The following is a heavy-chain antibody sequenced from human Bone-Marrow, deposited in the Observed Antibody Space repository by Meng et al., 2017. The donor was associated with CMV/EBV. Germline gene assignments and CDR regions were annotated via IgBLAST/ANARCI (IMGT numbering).Heavy chain of an antibody. J-gene: IGHJ5*02. CDR3: ARPLTGQYNWFDP. CDR1: GGSISSSTYH. V-gene: IGHV4-39*01. D-gene: IGHD1-20*01. Sequence: SETLSLTCTVSGGSISSSTYHWGWIRQPPGKGLEWIGSIYYSGSTYYNPSLKSRVTISVDTSKNQFSLKLSSVTAADTAVYYCARPLTGQYNWFDPWGQGTLVTVSS. CDR2: IYYSGST.